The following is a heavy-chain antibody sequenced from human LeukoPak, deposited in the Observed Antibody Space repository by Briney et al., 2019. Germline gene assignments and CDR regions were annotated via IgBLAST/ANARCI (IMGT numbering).Heavy chain of an antibody. J-gene: IGHJ4*02. D-gene: IGHD1-26*01. CDR1: GASISGSCYY. Sequence: SETLSLTCTVSGASISGSCYYWGWIRQPPGKGLEWIGSIYSSGSTYYNASLQSRVTISIETSKNQISLRLNSVTAADTAMYYCAKSGGYGLIDYWGEGTLVTVSS. CDR2: IYSSGST. CDR3: AKSGGYGLIDY. V-gene: IGHV4-39*01.